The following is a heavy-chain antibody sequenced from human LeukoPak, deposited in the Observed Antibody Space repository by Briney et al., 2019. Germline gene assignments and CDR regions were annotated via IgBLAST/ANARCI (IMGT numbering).Heavy chain of an antibody. CDR1: GFTFSSYA. D-gene: IGHD1-26*01. Sequence: GGSLRLSCAASGFTFSSYAMSWVRQAPGKGLEWVSAISGSGGSTYYADSVKGRFTISRDNSKNTLYLQMNSLRAEDTAVYYCARDHEWGRAYFDYWGQGTLVTVSS. J-gene: IGHJ4*02. V-gene: IGHV3-23*01. CDR2: ISGSGGST. CDR3: ARDHEWGRAYFDY.